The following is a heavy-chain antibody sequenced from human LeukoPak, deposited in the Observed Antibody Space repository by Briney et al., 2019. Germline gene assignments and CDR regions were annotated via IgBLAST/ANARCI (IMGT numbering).Heavy chain of an antibody. J-gene: IGHJ6*02. V-gene: IGHV1-18*01. CDR3: ARDGIAAAGTDGMDV. CDR1: GYTFTSYG. Sequence: VPVKVSCKASGYTFTSYGISWVRQAPGQGLEWMGWISAYNGNTNYAQKLQGRVTMTTDTSTSTAYMELRSLRSDDTAVYYCARDGIAAAGTDGMDVWGQGTTVTVSS. CDR2: ISAYNGNT. D-gene: IGHD6-13*01.